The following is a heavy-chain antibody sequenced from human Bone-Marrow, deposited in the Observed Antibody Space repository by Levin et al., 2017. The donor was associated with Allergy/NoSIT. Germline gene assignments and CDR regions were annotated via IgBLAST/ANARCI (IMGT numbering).Heavy chain of an antibody. V-gene: IGHV3-21*01. CDR2: ISSSSSYI. CDR3: ARDLEYYDFWSGYTTSGMDV. J-gene: IGHJ6*02. Sequence: GESLKISCAASGFTFSSYSMNWVRQAPGKGLEWVSSISSSSSYIYYADSVKGRFTISRDNAKNSLYLQMNSLRAEDTAVYYCARDLEYYDFWSGYTTSGMDVWGQGTTVTVSS. D-gene: IGHD3-3*01. CDR1: GFTFSSYS.